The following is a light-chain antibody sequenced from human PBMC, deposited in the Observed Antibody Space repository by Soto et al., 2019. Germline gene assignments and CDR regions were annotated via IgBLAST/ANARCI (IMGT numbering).Light chain of an antibody. CDR1: QSVSSN. V-gene: IGKV3-15*01. J-gene: IGKJ4*01. CDR2: GAS. Sequence: EIVMTQSPATLSVSPGERVTLSCRASQSVSSNLGWYQQKPGQAPRRLIYGASTRATGIPARFSGSGSGTEFTLTISSLQSEDFAVYYCQQYNNWLTFGGGTKVEIK. CDR3: QQYNNWLT.